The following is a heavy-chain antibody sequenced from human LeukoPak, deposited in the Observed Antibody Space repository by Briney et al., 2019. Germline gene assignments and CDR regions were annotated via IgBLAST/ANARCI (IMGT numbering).Heavy chain of an antibody. Sequence: GGSLRLSCAASGFTFSDYYMSWIRQAPGKGLEWVSYISSSGSTIYYADSVKGRFTISRDNAKNSLYLQMNSLRAEDTAVYYCARAVSSGWYESEEMDVWGQGTTVTVSS. V-gene: IGHV3-11*01. J-gene: IGHJ6*02. CDR2: ISSSGSTI. D-gene: IGHD6-19*01. CDR3: ARAVSSGWYESEEMDV. CDR1: GFTFSDYY.